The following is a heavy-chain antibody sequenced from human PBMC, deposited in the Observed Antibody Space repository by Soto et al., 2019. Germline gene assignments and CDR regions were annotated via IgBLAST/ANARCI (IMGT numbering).Heavy chain of an antibody. Sequence: QVQLVQSGAEVKKPGSSVKVSCKASGDTFRNYAFTWVRQAPGQGLEWMGTIIPLFSTRYAQKFQGRVTMTADESTSTVYMDLSSLKSDNTAVYYCARDPGIAVVGRGTYFEHWGHGTLVTVSS. CDR3: ARDPGIAVVGRGTYFEH. CDR1: GDTFRNYA. D-gene: IGHD6-19*01. CDR2: IIPLFST. J-gene: IGHJ4*01. V-gene: IGHV1-69*18.